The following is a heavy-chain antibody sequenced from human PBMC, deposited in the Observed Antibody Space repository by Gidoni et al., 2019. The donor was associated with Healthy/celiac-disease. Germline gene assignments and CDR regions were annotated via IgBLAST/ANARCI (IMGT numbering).Heavy chain of an antibody. J-gene: IGHJ6*02. Sequence: QLQLQESGPGLVKPSETLSLTCTVSGGSISSSSYSWGWNRQPPGKGLEWIGSIYYSGSTYYNPSLKSRVTISVDTSKNQFSLKLSSVTAADTAVYYCARQYGNIVLMVYANYGMDVWGQGTTVTVSS. D-gene: IGHD2-8*01. CDR1: GGSISSSSYS. V-gene: IGHV4-39*01. CDR3: ARQYGNIVLMVYANYGMDV. CDR2: IYYSGST.